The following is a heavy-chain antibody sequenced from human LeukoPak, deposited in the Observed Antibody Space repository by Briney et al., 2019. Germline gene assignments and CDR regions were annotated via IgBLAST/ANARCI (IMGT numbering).Heavy chain of an antibody. D-gene: IGHD6-13*01. CDR3: ARGGSSSSWYEIGFDP. V-gene: IGHV1-2*02. CDR1: GYTFTGYY. Sequence: ASVKVSCKASGYTFTGYYMHWVRQAPGQGLEWMGWINPNSGGTNYAQKFQGRVTMTRDTSISTAYMELSRLRSDDTAVYYCARGGSSSSWYEIGFDPWGQGTLVTVSS. CDR2: INPNSGGT. J-gene: IGHJ5*02.